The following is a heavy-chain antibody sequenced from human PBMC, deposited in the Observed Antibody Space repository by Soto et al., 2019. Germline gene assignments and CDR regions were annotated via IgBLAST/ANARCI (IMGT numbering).Heavy chain of an antibody. Sequence: EVQLVESGGGLIQPGGSLRLSCEASGFTVSSNHMTWVRQAPGKGLEWVSVIYTIGSSYYAESVKGRFTLSRDNSKNSLYLQMNRMTIEDTAVYYCARGGERFDHWGQGTLVIVSS. CDR2: IYTIGSS. CDR1: GFTVSSNH. J-gene: IGHJ4*02. V-gene: IGHV3-53*01. CDR3: ARGGERFDH.